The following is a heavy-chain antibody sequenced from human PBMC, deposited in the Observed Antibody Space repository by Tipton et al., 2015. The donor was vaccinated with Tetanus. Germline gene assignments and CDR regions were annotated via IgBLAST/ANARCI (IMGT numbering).Heavy chain of an antibody. CDR1: GFTFNDYA. V-gene: IGHV3-23*01. D-gene: IGHD5-12*01. Sequence: SLRLSCVASGFTFNDYAMSWVRQAPGKGLEWVSAISGSGGSTYYADSVKGRFTISRDNSKNTLYLQMNSLRAEDTAVYYCAKARYDPNYYYYGMDVWGQGTTVTVSS. CDR2: ISGSGGST. CDR3: AKARYDPNYYYYGMDV. J-gene: IGHJ6*02.